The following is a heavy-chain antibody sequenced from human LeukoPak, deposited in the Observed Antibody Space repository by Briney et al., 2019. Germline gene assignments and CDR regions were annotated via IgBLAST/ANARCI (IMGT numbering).Heavy chain of an antibody. V-gene: IGHV1-2*06. D-gene: IGHD4-23*01. CDR3: ASLQGGNSDWLDP. J-gene: IGHJ5*02. Sequence: ASVKVSCKASGYTFSDYFIHWVRQAPGQGLEWMGRINPYNGGTTYAQSSQGRVTLTRDTSITTVYLELTGLRSDDMAVYYCASLQGGNSDWLDPWGQGTLVTVSS. CDR2: INPYNGGT. CDR1: GYTFSDYF.